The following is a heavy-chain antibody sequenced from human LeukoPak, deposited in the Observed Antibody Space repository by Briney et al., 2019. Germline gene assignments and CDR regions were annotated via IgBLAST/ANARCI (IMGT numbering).Heavy chain of an antibody. CDR2: ISSSSYI. V-gene: IGHV3-21*04. CDR3: AKGPAMVRGTFDP. CDR1: GFTFSSYS. J-gene: IGHJ5*02. Sequence: GGSLRLSCAASGFTFSSYSMNWVRQAPGKGLEWVSSISSSSYIYYADSVKGRLTISRDYSKNTLYLQMNSLRTEETAVYYCAKGPAMVRGTFDPWGQGTLVTVSS. D-gene: IGHD3-10*01.